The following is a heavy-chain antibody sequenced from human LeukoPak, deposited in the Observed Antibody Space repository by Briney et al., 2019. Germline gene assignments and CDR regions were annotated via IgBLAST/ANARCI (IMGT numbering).Heavy chain of an antibody. Sequence: GGSLRLSCAASGFTFSSYEMNWVRQAPGKGLEWVSYFSSSGSTIYYADSVKGRFTISRDNAKNSLYLQMNSLRAEDTAVYYCARTRYCSSTSCFKYYFDYWGQGTLVTVSS. CDR3: ARTRYCSSTSCFKYYFDY. V-gene: IGHV3-48*03. J-gene: IGHJ4*02. CDR1: GFTFSSYE. CDR2: FSSSGSTI. D-gene: IGHD2-2*01.